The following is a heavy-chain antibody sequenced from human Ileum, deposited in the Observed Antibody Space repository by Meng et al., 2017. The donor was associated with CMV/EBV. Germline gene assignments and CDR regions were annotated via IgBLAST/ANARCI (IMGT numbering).Heavy chain of an antibody. CDR2: INGDGSTT. D-gene: IGHD3-10*01. V-gene: IGHV3-74*01. CDR1: GFSFSSYW. CDR3: ARGTGNFGDWDY. J-gene: IGHJ4*02. Sequence: GESLKISCVASGFSFSSYWMHWVRQAPGKGLVWVSRINGDGSTTNYADSVKGRFTVSRDNAKNTLYLQMNSLRAEDTAVYYCARGTGNFGDWDYWGQGALVTVSS.